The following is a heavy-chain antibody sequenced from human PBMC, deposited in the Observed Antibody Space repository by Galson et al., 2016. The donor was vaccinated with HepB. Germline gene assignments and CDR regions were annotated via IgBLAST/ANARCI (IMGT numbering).Heavy chain of an antibody. J-gene: IGHJ4*02. CDR2: MSATSGTT. CDR3: ATKNSPSGGVCDY. D-gene: IGHD6-6*01. Sequence: SLRLSCAASGFTFSSYAMNWVRQAPGMGLEWVSVMSATSGTTYYADSVKGRFTVSRDNSKRTLYLQMNSLRIEDTAVYFCATKNSPSGGVCDYWGQGTLVTVSS. V-gene: IGHV3-23*01. CDR1: GFTFSSYA.